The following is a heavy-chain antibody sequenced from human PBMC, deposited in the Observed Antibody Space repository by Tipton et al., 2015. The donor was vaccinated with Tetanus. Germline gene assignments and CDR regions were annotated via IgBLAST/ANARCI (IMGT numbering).Heavy chain of an antibody. Sequence: TLSLTCNVSGGSITKDYWSWIRQSPGKTLEWIGSIHYSGDTHSHPSLKSRVTMSVDTSKNQFSLKLTSLTVADTAVYYCARGGSYSYGPRGFDLWGRGTLVTVSS. CDR3: ARGGSYSYGPRGFDL. CDR2: IHYSGDT. V-gene: IGHV4-59*12. D-gene: IGHD5-18*01. CDR1: GGSITKDY. J-gene: IGHJ2*01.